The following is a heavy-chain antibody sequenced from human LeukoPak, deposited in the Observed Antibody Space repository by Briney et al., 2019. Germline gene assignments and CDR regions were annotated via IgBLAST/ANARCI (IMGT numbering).Heavy chain of an antibody. J-gene: IGHJ4*02. Sequence: SETPSLTCAVSGGSISGGKDFWGWIRQSPGKGLEWIGSIYYTGSTYYNPSLKSRVTISVDTSKSEFSLMVHSVTAADTAMYYCARRGITYSTSFFDSWGQGTLVTVAS. CDR2: IYYTGST. D-gene: IGHD6-13*01. CDR3: ARRGITYSTSFFDS. V-gene: IGHV4-39*01. CDR1: GGSISGGKDF.